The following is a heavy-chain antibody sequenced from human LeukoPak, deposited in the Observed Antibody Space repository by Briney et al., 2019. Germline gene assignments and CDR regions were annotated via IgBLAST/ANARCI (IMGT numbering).Heavy chain of an antibody. V-gene: IGHV3-7*03. J-gene: IGHJ4*02. CDR3: ARDRYCVSTNCPYDF. CDR2: IKQDGSEK. D-gene: IGHD2-2*01. Sequence: XXXXXXXXXXWVANIKQDGSEKYYVDSVKGRFTISRDKSNNMLHLQMNSLRAEDTAVYYCARDRYCVSTNCPYDFWGQGTPVTVSS.